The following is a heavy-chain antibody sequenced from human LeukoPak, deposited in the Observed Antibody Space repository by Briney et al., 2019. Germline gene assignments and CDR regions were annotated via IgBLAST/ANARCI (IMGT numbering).Heavy chain of an antibody. Sequence: GGSLRLSCAASGFTFSNYVMTWVRQASGKGLEWVSAISANGGNPYYADSVKGRFTISRDNSENTLFLQMNSLRAEDTAVYHCARGKGRGYNHTHLDYWGQGTLVTVSS. CDR3: ARGKGRGYNHTHLDY. CDR2: ISANGGNP. J-gene: IGHJ4*02. V-gene: IGHV3-23*01. CDR1: GFTFSNYV. D-gene: IGHD5-18*01.